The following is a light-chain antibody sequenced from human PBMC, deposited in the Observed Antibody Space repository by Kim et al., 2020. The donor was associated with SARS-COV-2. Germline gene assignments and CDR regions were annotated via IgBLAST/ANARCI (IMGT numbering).Light chain of an antibody. V-gene: IGLV3-19*01. CDR1: SLRSSY. Sequence: ALGQTVRLTCQGDSLRSSYATWYQQRPGQAPTLVLYGKYDRPSGIPDRFSGSASGNTASLTITGAQAEDEGDYYCSSRDTTGDHVVFGGGTQLTVL. CDR3: SSRDTTGDHVV. CDR2: GKY. J-gene: IGLJ3*02.